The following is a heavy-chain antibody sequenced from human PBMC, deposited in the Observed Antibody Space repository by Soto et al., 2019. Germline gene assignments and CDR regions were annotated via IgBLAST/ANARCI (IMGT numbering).Heavy chain of an antibody. CDR2: ISSSSSYI. CDR1: GFTFSSYS. V-gene: IGHV3-21*01. CDR3: ARSYCSSTSCYAKYSYYYTDV. J-gene: IGHJ6*03. Sequence: GGSLRLSCAASGFTFSSYSMNWVRQAPGKGLEWVSSISSSSSYIYYADSVKGRFTISRDNAKNSLYLQMNSLRAEDTAVYYCARSYCSSTSCYAKYSYYYTDVWGKGTTVTVSS. D-gene: IGHD2-2*01.